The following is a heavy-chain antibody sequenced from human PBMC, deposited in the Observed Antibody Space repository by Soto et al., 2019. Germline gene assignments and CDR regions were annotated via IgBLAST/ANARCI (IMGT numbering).Heavy chain of an antibody. V-gene: IGHV3-30-3*01. CDR1: GFTFSSYA. CDR3: ARDVADIVVVVAAMRENSYYGMDV. J-gene: IGHJ6*02. Sequence: QVQLVESGGGVVQPGRSLRLSCAASGFTFSSYAMHWVRQAPGKGLEWVAVISYDGSNKYYADSVKGRFTISRDNSKNTLYLQMNSLRAEDTAVYYCARDVADIVVVVAAMRENSYYGMDVWGQGTTVTVSS. CDR2: ISYDGSNK. D-gene: IGHD2-15*01.